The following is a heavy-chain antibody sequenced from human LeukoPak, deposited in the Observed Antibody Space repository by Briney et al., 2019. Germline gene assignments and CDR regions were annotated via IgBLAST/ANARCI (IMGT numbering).Heavy chain of an antibody. J-gene: IGHJ4*02. CDR1: GYSFTTYW. Sequence: GESLKISCKGSGYSFTTYWIGWVRQMPGKGLEWMGTIHPSDSDTRYSPSFQGQVTISVDKSLSTAYLQWSSLKASDSGMYYCARSDVGYSYGVFDYWGQGAQVTVS. D-gene: IGHD5-18*01. V-gene: IGHV5-51*01. CDR3: ARSDVGYSYGVFDY. CDR2: IHPSDSDT.